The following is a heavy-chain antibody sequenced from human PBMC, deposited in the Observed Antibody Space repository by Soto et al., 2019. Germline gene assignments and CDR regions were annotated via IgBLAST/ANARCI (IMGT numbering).Heavy chain of an antibody. CDR3: ARGVYDFWSGPKHDYYYYYMDV. Sequence: ASVKVSCKASGYTFTSYDINWVRQATGQGLEWMGWMNPNSGNTGHAQKFQGRVTMTRNTSISTAYMELSSLRSEDTAVYYCARGVYDFWSGPKHDYYYYYMDVWGKGTTVTVSS. J-gene: IGHJ6*03. D-gene: IGHD3-3*01. CDR2: MNPNSGNT. V-gene: IGHV1-8*01. CDR1: GYTFTSYD.